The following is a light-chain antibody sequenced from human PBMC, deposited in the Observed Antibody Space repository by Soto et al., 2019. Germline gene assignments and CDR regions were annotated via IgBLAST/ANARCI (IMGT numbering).Light chain of an antibody. CDR1: QSLVHSDGNTY. CDR3: MQATQYRPYT. Sequence: DIVLTQTPLSSPVTLGQPASISCRSSQSLVHSDGNTYLSWFHQRPGQPPRLLIDKVSNRFSGVPDRFSGSGAGTDFTLKINRVDAEDVGIYFCMQATQYRPYTFGQGTKLEIK. CDR2: KVS. J-gene: IGKJ2*01. V-gene: IGKV2-24*01.